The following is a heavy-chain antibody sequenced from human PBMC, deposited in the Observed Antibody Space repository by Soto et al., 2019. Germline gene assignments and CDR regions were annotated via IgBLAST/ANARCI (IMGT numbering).Heavy chain of an antibody. J-gene: IGHJ4*02. CDR3: ARVVQLWYHCDY. Sequence: QVQLQESGPGLVKPSQTLSLTCTVSGGSISSGGYYWSWIRQHPGKGLEWIGYISYSGSTYYNPSLKSRVSISVYTSKNQFSLKLSSVTAADTAVYYCARVVQLWYHCDYWGQGTLVTVSS. D-gene: IGHD5-18*01. V-gene: IGHV4-31*03. CDR2: ISYSGST. CDR1: GGSISSGGYY.